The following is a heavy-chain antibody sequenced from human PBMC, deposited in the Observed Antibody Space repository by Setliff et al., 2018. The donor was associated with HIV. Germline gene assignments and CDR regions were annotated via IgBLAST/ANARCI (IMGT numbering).Heavy chain of an antibody. CDR2: VSPYNGHT. J-gene: IGHJ4*02. V-gene: IGHV1-2*02. Sequence: ASVKVSCKASGYTFTGYHMHWVRQAPGQGLEWMGWVSPYNGHTKYAQRFQGRVTMTGDTSTSTVYMDLSSLRSEDTAVYYCARDGGYSSPYYFHYWGQGTLVTVSS. D-gene: IGHD5-18*01. CDR1: GYTFTGYH. CDR3: ARDGGYSSPYYFHY.